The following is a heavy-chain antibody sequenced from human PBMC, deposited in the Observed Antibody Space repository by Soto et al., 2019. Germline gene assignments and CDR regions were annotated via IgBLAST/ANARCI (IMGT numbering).Heavy chain of an antibody. J-gene: IGHJ4*02. D-gene: IGHD6-13*01. Sequence: PGXSLILSCAASGFTSSSYSMNCVRQAPSKGLEWVSSISSSSSYIYYADSVKGRFTISRDNAKNSLYLQMNSLRAEDTAVYYCARARGSSSWYAGIFDFWGQGTLVTVSS. CDR2: ISSSSSYI. CDR3: ARARGSSSWYAGIFDF. V-gene: IGHV3-21*04. CDR1: GFTSSSYS.